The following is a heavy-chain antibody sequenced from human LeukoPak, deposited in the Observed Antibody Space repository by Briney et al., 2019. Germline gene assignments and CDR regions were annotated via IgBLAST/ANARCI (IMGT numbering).Heavy chain of an antibody. CDR3: ARVIAAAGIDYFDY. V-gene: IGHV3-30-3*01. J-gene: IGHJ4*02. D-gene: IGHD6-13*01. CDR1: GFTFSSYA. Sequence: GRSLRLSCAASGFTFSSYAMHWVRQAPGKALEWVAVISYDGSNKYYADSVKGRFTISRDNSKNTLYLQMNSLRAEDTAVYYCARVIAAAGIDYFDYWGQGTLVTVSS. CDR2: ISYDGSNK.